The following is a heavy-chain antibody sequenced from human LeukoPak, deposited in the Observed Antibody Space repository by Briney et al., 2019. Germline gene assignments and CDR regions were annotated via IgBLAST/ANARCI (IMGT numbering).Heavy chain of an antibody. CDR3: ATLGGYCSGGSCYTNDY. D-gene: IGHD2-15*01. CDR1: GFTFSSYA. V-gene: IGHV3-23*01. CDR2: ISGSGGST. Sequence: PGGSLRLSCAASGFTFSSYAMSWVRQAPGKGLEWVSAISGSGGSTYYADSVKGRFTISRDNSKNTLYLQMNSLRAEGTAVYYCATLGGYCSGGSCYTNDYWGQGTLVTVSS. J-gene: IGHJ4*02.